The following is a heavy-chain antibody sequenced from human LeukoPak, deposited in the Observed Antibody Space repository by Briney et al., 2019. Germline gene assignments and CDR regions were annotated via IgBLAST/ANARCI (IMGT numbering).Heavy chain of an antibody. CDR3: ARLKDDVTKLDY. V-gene: IGHV3-7*01. D-gene: IGHD2-8*01. CDR1: GFTFSTYW. Sequence: GGSLRLSCAASGFTFSTYWMSWVRQAPGKGLEWVANINQDGSQKRYVDSVQGRFTISRDNTKNSLFLQMNSLRAEDTAVYYCARLKDDVTKLDYWGQGALVTVSS. J-gene: IGHJ4*02. CDR2: INQDGSQK.